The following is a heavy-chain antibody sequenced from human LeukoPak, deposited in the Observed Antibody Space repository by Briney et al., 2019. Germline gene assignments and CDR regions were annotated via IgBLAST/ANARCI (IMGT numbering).Heavy chain of an antibody. J-gene: IGHJ5*02. CDR1: GGSFSGYY. CDR2: INHSGST. CDR3: ARRMGPGTMLRNWFDP. Sequence: SETLSLTCAVYGGSFSGYYWSWIRQPPGKGLEWIGEINHSGSTNYNPSLKSRVTISVDTSKNQFSLKLSSVTAADTAVYYCARRMGPGTMLRNWFDPWGQGTLVTVS. D-gene: IGHD3-10*01. V-gene: IGHV4-34*01.